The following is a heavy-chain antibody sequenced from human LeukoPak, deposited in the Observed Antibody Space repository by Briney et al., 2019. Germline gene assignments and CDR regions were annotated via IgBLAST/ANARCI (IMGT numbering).Heavy chain of an antibody. CDR2: INPTGTTT. V-gene: IGHV1-46*01. J-gene: IGHJ4*02. CDR1: GYTFINHW. CDR3: ARVYYYDYAPRDY. D-gene: IGHD3-22*01. Sequence: ASVKVSCKASGYTFINHWMHWVRQAPGQGLEWVGLINPTGTTTLYAQKFQGRVTITADESTSTAYMELSSLRSEDTAVYYCARVYYYDYAPRDYWGQGTLVTVSS.